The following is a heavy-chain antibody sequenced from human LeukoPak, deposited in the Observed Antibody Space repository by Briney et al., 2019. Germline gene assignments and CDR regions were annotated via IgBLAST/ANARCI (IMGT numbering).Heavy chain of an antibody. J-gene: IGHJ4*02. V-gene: IGHV1-69*05. D-gene: IGHD2-2*01. CDR2: IIPIFGTA. CDR3: AREGPHGVVVPYFDY. Sequence: ASVKVSCKASGGTFSSYALSWVRQAPGQGLEWMGGIIPIFGTANYAQKFQGRVTITTDESTSTAYMELSSLRSEDTAVYYCAREGPHGVVVPYFDYWGQGTLVTVSS. CDR1: GGTFSSYA.